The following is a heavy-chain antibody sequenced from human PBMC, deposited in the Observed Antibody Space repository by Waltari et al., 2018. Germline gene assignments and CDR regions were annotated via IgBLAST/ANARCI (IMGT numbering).Heavy chain of an antibody. J-gene: IGHJ2*01. Sequence: QLQLQESGPGLVKPSETLSLTCTVSGGSFSTSSYYWGWIRQPPGKGLEWIGSIYYSGSTYYNPSLKSRVTISVDTSKNQFSLKLSSVTAADTAVYYCAADPSRLYDWYFDLWGRGTLVTVSS. D-gene: IGHD2-2*01. CDR3: AADPSRLYDWYFDL. CDR1: GGSFSTSSYY. V-gene: IGHV4-39*07. CDR2: IYYSGST.